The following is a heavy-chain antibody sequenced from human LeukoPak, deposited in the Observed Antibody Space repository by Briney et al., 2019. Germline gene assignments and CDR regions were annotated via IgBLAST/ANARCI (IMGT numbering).Heavy chain of an antibody. J-gene: IGHJ4*02. Sequence: PGGSLRLSCAASGFTVSSNYMSWVRQAPGKGLEWVSVIYSGGSTYYADSVKGRFTISRDNSKNTLYLQMNSLRAEDTAVYYCAGVWGMVRGVSGPNYWGQGTLVTVS. CDR3: AGVWGMVRGVSGPNY. V-gene: IGHV3-66*01. D-gene: IGHD3-10*01. CDR1: GFTVSSNY. CDR2: IYSGGST.